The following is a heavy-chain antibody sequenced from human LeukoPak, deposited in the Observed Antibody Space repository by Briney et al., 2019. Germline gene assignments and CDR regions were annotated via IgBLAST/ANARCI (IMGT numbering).Heavy chain of an antibody. J-gene: IGHJ6*03. D-gene: IGHD3-3*01. V-gene: IGHV1-18*01. CDR1: GGTFSSYA. CDR2: ISADNGNT. CDR3: ARVHYDFWSGYNIPYYYYYYMDV. Sequence: ASVKVSCKASGGTFSSYAISWVRQAPGQGLEWMGWISADNGNTNYAQRLQGRVTMTTDTSTSTAYMELRSLRSDDTAVYYCARVHYDFWSGYNIPYYYYYYMDVWGKGTTVTVSS.